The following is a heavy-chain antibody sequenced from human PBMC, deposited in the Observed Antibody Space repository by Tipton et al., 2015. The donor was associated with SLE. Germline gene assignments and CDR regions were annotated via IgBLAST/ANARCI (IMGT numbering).Heavy chain of an antibody. J-gene: IGHJ4*02. CDR2: ISYDGSRT. V-gene: IGHV3-30*04. Sequence: SLRLSCSASGFTFSNHAMDWVRQTPGKGLEWVASISYDGSRTFYAESVKGRFNVFRDNSRATLSLQMNSLRAEDTAVYFCARDSWDFLFYFNYWGQGTLVTVSS. CDR1: GFTFSNHA. D-gene: IGHD3/OR15-3a*01. CDR3: ARDSWDFLFYFNY.